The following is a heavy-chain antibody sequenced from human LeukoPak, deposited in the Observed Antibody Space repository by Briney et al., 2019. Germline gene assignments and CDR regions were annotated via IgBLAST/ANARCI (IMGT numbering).Heavy chain of an antibody. CDR1: GYTFTSYV. CDR2: INTGNGNT. D-gene: IGHD5-12*01. J-gene: IGHJ4*02. CDR3: ARGSGYDWVSVN. V-gene: IGHV1-3*04. Sequence: ASVKVSCKTSGYTFTSYVMHWVRQAPGQRREWMGWINTGNGNTKYSQKFQGRVTITRDTSASTAYMELSSLRSEDTAVYYCARGSGYDWVSVNWGQGTLVTVSS.